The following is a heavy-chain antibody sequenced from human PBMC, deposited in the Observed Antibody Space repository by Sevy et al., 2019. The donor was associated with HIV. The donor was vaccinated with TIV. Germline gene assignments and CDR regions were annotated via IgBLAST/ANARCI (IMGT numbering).Heavy chain of an antibody. Sequence: GSLRLSCAASGFTFSSYWMSWVRQAPGKGLEWVANIKQDGSEKYYVDSVKGRFTISRDNAKNSLYLQMNSLRAEDTAVYYCARGGYSYGTWDGYFDLWGRGTLVTVSS. CDR3: ARGGYSYGTWDGYFDL. V-gene: IGHV3-7*03. CDR2: IKQDGSEK. J-gene: IGHJ2*01. D-gene: IGHD5-18*01. CDR1: GFTFSSYW.